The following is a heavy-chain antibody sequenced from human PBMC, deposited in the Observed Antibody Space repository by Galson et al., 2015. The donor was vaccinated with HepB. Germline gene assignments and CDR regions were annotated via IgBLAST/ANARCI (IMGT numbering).Heavy chain of an antibody. Sequence: SLRLSCAASGFTFNRFGMHWLRQAPGKGLEWVAVIKTDASDQFYADSVKGRFTISRDNSRNTLYLQMTNLRVEDTAVYFCATDLCPGQKYCRRGAPGGVMDVWGPGTTVTVSS. J-gene: IGHJ6*02. V-gene: IGHV3-33*03. CDR3: ATDLCPGQKYCRRGAPGGVMDV. D-gene: IGHD2/OR15-2a*01. CDR2: IKTDASDQ. CDR1: GFTFNRFG.